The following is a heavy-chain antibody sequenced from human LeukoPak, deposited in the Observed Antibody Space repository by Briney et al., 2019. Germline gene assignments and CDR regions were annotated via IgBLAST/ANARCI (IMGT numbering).Heavy chain of an antibody. D-gene: IGHD2-2*02. Sequence: GSLRLSCAASGFTFSSYGMHWVRQAPGKGLEWVAVISYDGSNKYYADSVKGRFTISRDNSKNTLYLQMNSLRAEDTAVYYCANAHCSSTSCYTEYYYYGMDVWGQGTTATVSS. J-gene: IGHJ6*02. CDR3: ANAHCSSTSCYTEYYYYGMDV. V-gene: IGHV3-30*18. CDR2: ISYDGSNK. CDR1: GFTFSSYG.